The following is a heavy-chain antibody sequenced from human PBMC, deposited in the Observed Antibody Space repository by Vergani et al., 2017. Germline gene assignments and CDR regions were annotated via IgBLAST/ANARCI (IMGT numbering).Heavy chain of an antibody. CDR2: IYYSGST. CDR1: GGSFSGYY. Sequence: QVQLQQWGAGLLKPSETLSLTCAVYGGSFSGYYWSWIRQPPGKGLEWIGYIYYSGSTNYNPSLKSRVTISVDTSKNQFSLKLSSVTAADTAVYYCARTPPNYDVWSGYRDYYYMDVWGKGTTVTVSS. J-gene: IGHJ6*03. D-gene: IGHD3-3*01. CDR3: ARTPPNYDVWSGYRDYYYMDV. V-gene: IGHV4-34*11.